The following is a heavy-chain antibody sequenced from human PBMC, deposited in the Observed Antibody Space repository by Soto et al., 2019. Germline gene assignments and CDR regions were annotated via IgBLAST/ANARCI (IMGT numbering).Heavy chain of an antibody. J-gene: IGHJ4*02. CDR2: ISANSGRA. D-gene: IGHD3-3*01. V-gene: IGHV1-18*01. CDR1: GYTFSKYD. Sequence: ASVKVSCKTPGYTFSKYDISWVRQAPGQGLEWMGLISANSGRANYAQKLQGRVTMTTDTSTSTAYMELRSLRSDDTAVYYCVRQYYDFWTDFPDFDYWGQGTLVTVS. CDR3: VRQYYDFWTDFPDFDY.